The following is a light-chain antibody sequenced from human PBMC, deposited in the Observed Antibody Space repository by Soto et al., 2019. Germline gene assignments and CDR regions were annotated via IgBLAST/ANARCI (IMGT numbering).Light chain of an antibody. CDR2: GAS. V-gene: IGKV3-20*01. J-gene: IGKJ1*01. CDR1: QSVSSY. CDR3: QQYGSSPAT. Sequence: IVLTQSPGTLSLSPWERATLSCRASQSVSSYLALYQPKPGQAPRLLIYGASTRATGIPDRFTGSGSGTDFTLSVSRLEPEDFAVYFCQQYGSSPATFGQGTKVDIK.